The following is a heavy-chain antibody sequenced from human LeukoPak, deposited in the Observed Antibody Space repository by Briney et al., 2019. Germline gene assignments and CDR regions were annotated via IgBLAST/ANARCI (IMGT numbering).Heavy chain of an antibody. CDR1: GFTFSDYY. CDR2: ISSSGSTI. D-gene: IGHD5-24*01. CDR3: ARDCRDGYNCGDY. V-gene: IGHV3-11*01. Sequence: GSLRLSCAASGFTFSDYYMTWIRPAPGKGLEWVSYISSSGSTIYYADSVKGRFTISRDNAKKSLYMQMNSLRAEDTAVYYCARDCRDGYNCGDYWGQGTLVTVSS. J-gene: IGHJ4*02.